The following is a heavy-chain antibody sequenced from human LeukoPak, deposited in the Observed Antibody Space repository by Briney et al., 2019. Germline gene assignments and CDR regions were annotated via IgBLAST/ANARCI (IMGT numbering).Heavy chain of an antibody. D-gene: IGHD2-2*01. V-gene: IGHV4-61*02. CDR3: ARDGAYCSSTSCYNWFDP. Sequence: SETLSLTCTVSGDSISSGSYYWSWIRQPAGKGLEWIGRIYSSGSTNYNPSLKSRVTMSVDTSKAQFSLTLSSVTAADTAVYYCARDGAYCSSTSCYNWFDPWGQGTLVTVSS. J-gene: IGHJ5*02. CDR2: IYSSGST. CDR1: GDSISSGSYY.